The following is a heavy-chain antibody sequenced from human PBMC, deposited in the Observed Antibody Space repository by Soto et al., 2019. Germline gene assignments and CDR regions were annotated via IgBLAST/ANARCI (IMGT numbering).Heavy chain of an antibody. CDR1: GFTFSSYA. Sequence: GGSLRLSCAASGFTFSSYAMHWVRQAPGKGLEYVSAISSNGGSTYYANSVKGRFTISRDNSKNTLYLQMGSLRAEDMAVYYCARVSGWLDCWGQGTLVTVSS. CDR3: ARVSGWLDC. V-gene: IGHV3-64*01. CDR2: ISSNGGST. J-gene: IGHJ5*01. D-gene: IGHD6-19*01.